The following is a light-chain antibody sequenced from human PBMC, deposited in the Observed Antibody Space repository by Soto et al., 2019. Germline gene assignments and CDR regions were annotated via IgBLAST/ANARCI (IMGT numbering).Light chain of an antibody. Sequence: EIVMTQSPATLSLSPGERATLSCRASQSVRSYLAWYQQKPGQAPRLLLFDASHRATGIPARFGGSGSGTDVTLTISNLEPEDFAVYYCQQRSNWPLTFGGGTEVEIK. CDR1: QSVRSY. J-gene: IGKJ4*01. CDR2: DAS. CDR3: QQRSNWPLT. V-gene: IGKV3-11*01.